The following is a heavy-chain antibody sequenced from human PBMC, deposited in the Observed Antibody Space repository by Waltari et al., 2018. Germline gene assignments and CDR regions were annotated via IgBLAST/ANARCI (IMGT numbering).Heavy chain of an antibody. CDR3: ARDALAGSYFDY. CDR1: GGTFGSYV. Sequence: QVQLVQSGAEVKKPGSSVKVSCMGSGGTFGSYVVNWVRQAPGQGLEWMGRIVPILGLTDYAQKFQGRVTMTADKSTDTAHMELSSLRSEDTALYYCARDALAGSYFDYWGHGTLVTVSS. V-gene: IGHV1-69*04. D-gene: IGHD6-19*01. CDR2: IVPILGLT. J-gene: IGHJ4*01.